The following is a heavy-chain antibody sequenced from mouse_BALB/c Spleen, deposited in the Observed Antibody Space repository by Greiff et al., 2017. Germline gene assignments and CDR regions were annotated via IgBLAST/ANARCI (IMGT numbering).Heavy chain of an antibody. J-gene: IGHJ4*01. CDR2: ISSGSSTI. CDR3: ATTGYYAMDY. D-gene: IGHD4-1*01. Sequence: EVKLVESGGGLVQPGGSRKLSCAASGFTFSSFGMHWVRQAPEKGLGWVAYISSGSSTIYYADTVKGRFTISRDNPKNTLFLQMTSLRSEDTAMYYCATTGYYAMDYWGQGTSVTVSS. CDR1: GFTFSSFG. V-gene: IGHV5-17*02.